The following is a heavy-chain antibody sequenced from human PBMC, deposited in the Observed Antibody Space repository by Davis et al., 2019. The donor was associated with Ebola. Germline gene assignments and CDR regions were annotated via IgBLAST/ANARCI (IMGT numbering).Heavy chain of an antibody. D-gene: IGHD6-6*01. CDR2: IWYDGSNK. J-gene: IGHJ6*03. V-gene: IGHV3-33*01. CDR3: ARGIAARRPPTFNYMDV. CDR1: GFTFSSYG. Sequence: PGGSLRLSCAASGFTFSSYGMHWVRQAPGKGLEWVAVIWYDGSNKYYADSVKGRFTISRDNSKNTLYLQMNSLRAEDTAVYYCARGIAARRPPTFNYMDVWGKGTTVTVSS.